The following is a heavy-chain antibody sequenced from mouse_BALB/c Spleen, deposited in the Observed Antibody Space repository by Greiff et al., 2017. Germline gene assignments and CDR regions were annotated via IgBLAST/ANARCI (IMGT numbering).Heavy chain of an antibody. V-gene: IGHV1S56*01. Sequence: VKLMESGPELVKPGASVRISCKASGYTFTSYYIHWVKQRPGQGLEWIGWIYPGNVNTKYNEKFKGKATLTADKSSSTAYMQLSSLTSEDSAVYFCAGSAPSDSSAMDYWGQGTSVTVSS. CDR3: AGSAPSDSSAMDY. D-gene: IGHD3-2*01. J-gene: IGHJ4*01. CDR1: GYTFTSYY. CDR2: IYPGNVNT.